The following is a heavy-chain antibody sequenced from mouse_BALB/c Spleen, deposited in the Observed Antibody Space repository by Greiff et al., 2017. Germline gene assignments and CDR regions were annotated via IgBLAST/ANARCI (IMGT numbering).Heavy chain of an antibody. D-gene: IGHD2-3*01. J-gene: IGHJ3*01. V-gene: IGHV1-84*02. CDR2: IYPGNGNT. Sequence: QVQLQQSGTELVKPGASVKISCKASGYTFTDYYINWVKQRPGQGLEWIGWIYPGNGNTKYNEKFKGKATLTVDTSSSTAYMQHSSLTSEDTAVYFFARKQDGYYTCVAYWGQGTLVTVSA. CDR1: GYTFTDYY. CDR3: ARKQDGYYTCVAY.